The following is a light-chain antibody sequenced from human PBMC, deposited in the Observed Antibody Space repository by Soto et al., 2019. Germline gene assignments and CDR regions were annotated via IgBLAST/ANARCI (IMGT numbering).Light chain of an antibody. CDR2: FAS. CDR1: QSVSSK. Sequence: EIVMTQSPATLSVSPGERATLSCRASQSVSSKLAWFQQKPGQAPRLLIYFASTRATGIPARFSGSGSGTEFTLTISRLQSEDFAVYYCQQYNNWPHTFGQGTKLEIK. CDR3: QQYNNWPHT. V-gene: IGKV3-15*01. J-gene: IGKJ2*01.